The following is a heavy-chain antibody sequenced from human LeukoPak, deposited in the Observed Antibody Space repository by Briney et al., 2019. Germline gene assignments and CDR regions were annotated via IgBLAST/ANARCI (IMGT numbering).Heavy chain of an antibody. CDR3: ARLNDYGDYSVDY. J-gene: IGHJ4*02. Sequence: PSETLSLTCTVSGGSISSYYWSWIRQPPGKGLEWIGYIYYSGNTNYNPSLKSRVTISVDTSKNQFSLKLSSVTAADTAVYYCARLNDYGDYSVDYWGQGTLVTVSS. CDR2: IYYSGNT. V-gene: IGHV4-59*08. CDR1: GGSISSYY. D-gene: IGHD4-17*01.